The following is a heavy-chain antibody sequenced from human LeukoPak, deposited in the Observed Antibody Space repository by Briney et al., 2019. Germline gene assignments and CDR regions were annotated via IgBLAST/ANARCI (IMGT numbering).Heavy chain of an antibody. CDR1: GYSISSGYY. J-gene: IGHJ5*02. Sequence: SETLSLTCTVSGYSISSGYYWGWIRQPPGKGLEWIGIIYHSGRTDYNPSLKSRVTISVDTSKNQFSLKLSSVTAADTAVYFCARAYSSSWYFNWFDPWGQGTQVTVSS. CDR2: IYHSGRT. D-gene: IGHD6-13*01. V-gene: IGHV4-38-2*02. CDR3: ARAYSSSWYFNWFDP.